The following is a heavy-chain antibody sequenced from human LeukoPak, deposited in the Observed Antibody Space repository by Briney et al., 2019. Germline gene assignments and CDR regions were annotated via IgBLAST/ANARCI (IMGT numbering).Heavy chain of an antibody. CDR3: AVDIDY. Sequence: GGSLRLSCAASGFTFSYYYMSWIRQAPGKGLEWVSYISSSSSTIYYADSVKGRFTISRDNAKNSLYLQMNSLRAEDTAVYYCAVDIDYWGQGTLVTVSS. J-gene: IGHJ4*02. CDR1: GFTFSYYY. CDR2: ISSSSSTI. D-gene: IGHD3-9*01. V-gene: IGHV3-11*04.